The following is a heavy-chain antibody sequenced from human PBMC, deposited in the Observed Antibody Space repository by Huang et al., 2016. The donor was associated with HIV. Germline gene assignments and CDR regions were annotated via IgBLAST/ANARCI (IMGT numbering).Heavy chain of an antibody. Sequence: QVQLQESGPGLVKPSETLSLTCTVSGGSVSSGSYYWSWIRQPPGKGLAWIGYIYYSGSTNYNTFRKSRVTISVDTSKNQFSLKLSSVTAADTAVYYCARVDLLLGKYGDYEENAFDIWGQGTMVTVSS. J-gene: IGHJ3*02. CDR1: GGSVSSGSYY. D-gene: IGHD4-17*01. CDR2: IYYSGST. V-gene: IGHV4-61*01. CDR3: ARVDLLLGKYGDYEENAFDI.